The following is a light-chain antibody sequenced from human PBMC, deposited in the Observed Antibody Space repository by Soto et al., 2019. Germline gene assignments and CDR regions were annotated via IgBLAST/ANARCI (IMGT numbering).Light chain of an antibody. CDR2: EVS. V-gene: IGLV2-8*01. J-gene: IGLJ1*01. CDR3: NSYAGSNNSYV. CDR1: RSDVGGYNH. Sequence: QSVLTQPPSASGSPEQSVTVSCTGTRSDVGGYNHVSWYQQHPGKAPKLMIYEVSKRPSGVPDRFSGSKSGNTASLTVSGLQADDEADYYCNSYAGSNNSYVFGTGTKLTVL.